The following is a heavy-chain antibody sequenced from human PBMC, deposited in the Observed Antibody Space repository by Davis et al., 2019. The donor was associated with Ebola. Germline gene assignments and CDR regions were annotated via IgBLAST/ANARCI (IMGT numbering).Heavy chain of an antibody. CDR2: IHYSGST. CDR1: GGSISSYY. Sequence: GSLRLSCSVSGGSISSYYWSWIRRPPGKGLEWIGYIHYSGSTNNNPSLKSRVTMSVDTSKNQVSLKLRSVTAADTAVYYCAIQYSNGWFDPWGQGTLVTVSS. CDR3: AIQYSNGWFDP. D-gene: IGHD2/OR15-2a*01. V-gene: IGHV4-59*01. J-gene: IGHJ5*02.